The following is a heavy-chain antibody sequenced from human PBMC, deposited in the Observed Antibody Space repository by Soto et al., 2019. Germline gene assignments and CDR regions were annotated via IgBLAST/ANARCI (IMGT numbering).Heavy chain of an antibody. CDR1: GFTFSSYA. CDR2: ISYDGSNE. D-gene: IGHD3-3*01. V-gene: IGHV3-30-3*01. CDR3: TRETMTIRLYFDY. J-gene: IGHJ4*02. Sequence: GGSLRLSCAASGFTFSSYAMHWVRQAPGKGLEWVAVISYDGSNEYYADSVKGRFTISRDNSKNTLYLQVNSLRAEDTAMYYCTRETMTIRLYFDYWGEGALVTVSS.